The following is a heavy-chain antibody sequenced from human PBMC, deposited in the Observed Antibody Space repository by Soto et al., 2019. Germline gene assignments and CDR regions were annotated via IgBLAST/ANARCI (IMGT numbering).Heavy chain of an antibody. D-gene: IGHD2-15*01. CDR3: VKDGRIEGRGYVDS. Sequence: EEQLLESGGGLIQPGGSLRLACAASGFTVSSYAMTWVRQAPGKGLEWVSGMSFSDGGTYYADSEKGRLTISRDNAKNTLCLQVNSLEVEATAVHYRVKDGRIEGRGYVDSWGRGTLVTVSP. V-gene: IGHV3-23*01. J-gene: IGHJ2*01. CDR1: GFTVSSYA. CDR2: MSFSDGGT.